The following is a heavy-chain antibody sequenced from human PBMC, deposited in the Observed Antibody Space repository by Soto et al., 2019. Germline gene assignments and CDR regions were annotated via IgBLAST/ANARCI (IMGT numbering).Heavy chain of an antibody. Sequence: QVQLVQSGAEVKKPGSSVKVSCKASGGTFSSYTISWVRQAPGQGLEWMGRIIPILGIANYAQKFQGRVTITADKSTSTAYMELSSLRSEDTAVYYCARYNGDHYFDYWGQGTLVTVSS. CDR3: ARYNGDHYFDY. J-gene: IGHJ4*02. CDR2: IIPILGIA. CDR1: GGTFSSYT. D-gene: IGHD4-17*01. V-gene: IGHV1-69*02.